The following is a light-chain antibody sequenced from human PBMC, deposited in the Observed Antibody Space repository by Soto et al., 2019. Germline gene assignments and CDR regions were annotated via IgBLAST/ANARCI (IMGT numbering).Light chain of an antibody. V-gene: IGKV1-5*01. CDR3: QQYNSYWT. CDR2: DAS. CDR1: QSISSW. J-gene: IGKJ1*01. Sequence: DIQMTQSPSTLSASVGDRVTITCRASQSISSWLAWYQQKPGKAPQLLIYDASRLESGVPARFSGSVSGTEFTLSISSLQPDDFATYSCQQYNSYWTFGIGTNVEIK.